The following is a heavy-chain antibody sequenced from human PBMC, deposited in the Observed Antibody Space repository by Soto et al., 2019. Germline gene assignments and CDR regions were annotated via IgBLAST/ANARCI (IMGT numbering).Heavy chain of an antibody. CDR2: MYPGDSDA. CDR3: ADGGEWAFNFVY. D-gene: IGHD3-10*01. Sequence: PGESLKISCKGSGYSFNAYWIAWVRQMPGKGLEWMGIMYPGDSDARYSPSFQGQVTISADQSISTAFLHWSSLKASDTAVYYCADGGEWAFNFVYWGQGTQVTVSS. J-gene: IGHJ4*02. V-gene: IGHV5-51*01. CDR1: GYSFNAYW.